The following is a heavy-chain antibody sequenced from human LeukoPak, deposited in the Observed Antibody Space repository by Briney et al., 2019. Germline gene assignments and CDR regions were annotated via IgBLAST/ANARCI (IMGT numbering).Heavy chain of an antibody. CDR2: ISGSGATT. CDR3: ARETSGNKDFAVVPTTIRYGMDV. J-gene: IGHJ6*02. Sequence: GGSLRLSCAASGFTFSNHDMNWVRQAPGKGLEWVSIISGSGATTFYTDSVKGRFTISRDNTKNSLYLQMNSLRAEDTAVYYCARETSGNKDFAVVPTTIRYGMDVWGQGTTVSVSS. CDR1: GFTFSNHD. D-gene: IGHD2-2*01. V-gene: IGHV3-23*01.